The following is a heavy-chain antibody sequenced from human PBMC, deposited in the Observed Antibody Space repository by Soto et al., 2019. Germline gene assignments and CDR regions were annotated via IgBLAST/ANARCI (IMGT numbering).Heavy chain of an antibody. V-gene: IGHV1-46*01. Sequence: ASVKVSCKASGYTFTSYYMHWVRQAPGQGLEWMGIINPSGGSTSYAQKFQGRVTMTRDTSTSTVYMELSSLRSEDTAVYYCAIQVLWSGYYPSGLDYWGQGTLVTVSS. CDR2: INPSGGST. CDR3: AIQVLWSGYYPSGLDY. CDR1: GYTFTSYY. D-gene: IGHD3-3*01. J-gene: IGHJ4*02.